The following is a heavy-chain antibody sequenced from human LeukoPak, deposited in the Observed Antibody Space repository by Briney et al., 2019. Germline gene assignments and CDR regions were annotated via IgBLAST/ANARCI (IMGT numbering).Heavy chain of an antibody. D-gene: IGHD2-2*02. Sequence: APVKVSCKASGFTFTGYYMHWVRQAPGQGLEWMGWINPNSGGTNYAQKFQGRVTMTRDTSISTAYMELSRLRSDDTAVYYCARVADCSSTSCYTPYFDYWGQGTLVTVSS. J-gene: IGHJ4*02. CDR2: INPNSGGT. CDR3: ARVADCSSTSCYTPYFDY. V-gene: IGHV1-2*02. CDR1: GFTFTGYY.